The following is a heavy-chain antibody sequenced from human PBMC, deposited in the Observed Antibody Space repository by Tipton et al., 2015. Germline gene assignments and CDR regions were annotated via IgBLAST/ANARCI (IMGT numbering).Heavy chain of an antibody. Sequence: TLSLTCIVSGGSISSYYWSWIRQPPGKGLEWIGYIYYSGSTSYNPSLKSRVTISVDTSKNQFSLKLSSVTAADTAVYYCARNLGWQAAKFDPWGQGTLVTVSS. CDR2: IYYSGST. V-gene: IGHV4-59*01. CDR1: GGSISSYY. J-gene: IGHJ5*02. D-gene: IGHD2-21*01. CDR3: ARNLGWQAAKFDP.